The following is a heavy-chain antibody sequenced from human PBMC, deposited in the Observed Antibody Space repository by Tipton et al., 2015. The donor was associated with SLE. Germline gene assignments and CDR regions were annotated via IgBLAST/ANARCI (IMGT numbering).Heavy chain of an antibody. CDR2: INHSGST. D-gene: IGHD6-13*01. CDR1: GGSFSGYY. CDR3: ARRQQQLNFQH. V-gene: IGHV4-34*01. J-gene: IGHJ1*01. Sequence: TLSLTCAVYGGSFSGYYWSWIRQPPGKGLEWIGEINHSGSTNYNPSLKSRVTISVDTSKNQFSLNLTSATAADTAVYYCARRQQQLNFQHWGQGTLVTVSS.